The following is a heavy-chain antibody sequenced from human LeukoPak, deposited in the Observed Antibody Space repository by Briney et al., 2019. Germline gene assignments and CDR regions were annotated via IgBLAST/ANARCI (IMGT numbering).Heavy chain of an antibody. J-gene: IGHJ6*02. D-gene: IGHD1-26*01. CDR2: ISGSGGST. CDR1: GFTFRGYA. V-gene: IGHV3-23*01. Sequence: GGSLRLSCAASGFTFRGYAMSWVRQAPGKGLGWVSAISGSGGSTYYADSVKGRFTISRDNSKNTLYLQMNSLRAEDTAVYYCAKEVAVGATVDYYYGMDVWGQGTTVTVSS. CDR3: AKEVAVGATVDYYYGMDV.